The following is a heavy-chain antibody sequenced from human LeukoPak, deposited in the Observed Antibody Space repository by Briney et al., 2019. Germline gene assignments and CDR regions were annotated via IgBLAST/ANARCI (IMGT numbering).Heavy chain of an antibody. J-gene: IGHJ4*02. CDR3: ARVGRYYYDSSGYYYY. Sequence: PGGSLRLSCAASGFTFSSYSMNWVRQAPGKGLEWVSYISSSSSTIYYADSVKGRFTISRDNAKNSLYLQMNSLRAEDTAVYYCARVGRYYYDSSGYYYYWGQGILVTVSS. D-gene: IGHD3-22*01. V-gene: IGHV3-48*04. CDR1: GFTFSSYS. CDR2: ISSSSSTI.